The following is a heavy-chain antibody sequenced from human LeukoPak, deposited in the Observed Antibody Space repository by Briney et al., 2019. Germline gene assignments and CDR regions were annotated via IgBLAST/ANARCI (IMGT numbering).Heavy chain of an antibody. D-gene: IGHD2-2*01. CDR1: GFTFNSYA. CDR3: ARERDVGYCSSTGCHAPDY. CDR2: ISDDGNNK. V-gene: IGHV3-30-3*01. Sequence: GGSLRLSCAASGFTFNSYAMYWVRQAPGKGLEGVAVISDDGNNKYYAESVKGRFTISRDNYKNTLYLQMNGLRAEDTAVYYCARERDVGYCSSTGCHAPDYWGQGTLVTVSS. J-gene: IGHJ4*02.